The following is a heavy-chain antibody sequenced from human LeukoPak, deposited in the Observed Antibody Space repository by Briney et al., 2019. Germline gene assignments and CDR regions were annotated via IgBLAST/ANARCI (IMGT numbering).Heavy chain of an antibody. J-gene: IGHJ3*02. CDR2: ISAYNGNT. V-gene: IGHV1-18*01. CDR3: ARPLVGAEAFDI. Sequence: ASVKVSCKASGYTFTSYGISWVRQAPGQGLEWMGWISAYNGNTNYAQKLQGRVTMTTDTSTSTAYMELRSLRSDDTAMYYCARPLVGAEAFDIWGQGTMVTVSS. CDR1: GYTFTSYG. D-gene: IGHD1-26*01.